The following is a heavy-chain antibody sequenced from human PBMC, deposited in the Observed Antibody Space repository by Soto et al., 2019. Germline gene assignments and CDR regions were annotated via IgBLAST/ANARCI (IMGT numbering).Heavy chain of an antibody. Sequence: SETLSLTCTVSGGSVSSGSYYWSWIRQPPGKGLEWIGYIYYSGSTNYNPSLKSRVTISVDTSKNQSSLKLSSVTAADTAVYYCARGKLWFGELVVGWFDPWGQGTLVTVSS. CDR1: GGSVSSGSYY. V-gene: IGHV4-61*01. D-gene: IGHD3-10*01. J-gene: IGHJ5*02. CDR3: ARGKLWFGELVVGWFDP. CDR2: IYYSGST.